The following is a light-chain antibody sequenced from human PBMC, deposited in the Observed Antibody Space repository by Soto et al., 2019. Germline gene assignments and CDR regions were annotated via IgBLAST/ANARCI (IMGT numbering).Light chain of an antibody. CDR2: GVS. CDR3: QQYDRIPGFT. J-gene: IGKJ4*01. V-gene: IGKV3-20*01. CDR1: QGFRSTY. Sequence: EIVLTQSPGTLSLSPGERATLSCRASQGFRSTYLAWYQQRPGQAPRLLIYGVSSRASGIPDRFSGSVSGTDFTLTISRLEPEDSAVYYCQQYDRIPGFTFGGGTKVEI.